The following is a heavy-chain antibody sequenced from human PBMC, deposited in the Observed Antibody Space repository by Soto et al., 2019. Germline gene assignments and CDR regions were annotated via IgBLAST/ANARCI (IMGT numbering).Heavy chain of an antibody. CDR2: ISVSDDTT. CDR1: GFTFSNSD. V-gene: IGHV3-23*01. J-gene: IGHJ5*01. CDR3: AKNRNTVVGGTSCWFAS. Sequence: GGSLRLSCAASGFTFSNSDMSWVRQAPGKGLEWVSAISVSDDTTYYADSVKGRFTISRDNSKNTLYLQMNTLRAEDTAVYYCAKNRNTVVGGTSCWFASWGQGTLGTSPQ. D-gene: IGHD6-19*01.